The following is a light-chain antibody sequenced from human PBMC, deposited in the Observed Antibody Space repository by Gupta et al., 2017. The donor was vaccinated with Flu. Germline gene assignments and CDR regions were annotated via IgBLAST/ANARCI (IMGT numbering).Light chain of an antibody. CDR1: LSIRKW. CDR3: QQYDSYSVT. CDR2: EAS. J-gene: IGKJ4*01. Sequence: DIQMTQSPSTLSASVGDRVTITCRASLSIRKWLAWYQQKRGKAPKLLIYEASNLESGVPSRFSGSGSGTEFTLTISSLQPDDFATYYCQQYDSYSVTFGGGTKVEIK. V-gene: IGKV1-5*03.